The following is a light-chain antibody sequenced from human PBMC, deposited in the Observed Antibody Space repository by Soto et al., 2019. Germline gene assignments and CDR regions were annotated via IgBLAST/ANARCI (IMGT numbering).Light chain of an antibody. V-gene: IGKV3-20*01. Sequence: EIVLTQSPGTLSLSPGERATLSCRASQSVSSTYLAWYQQKPGQAPRLLIFDASYRASGIPGRFSGSGSGTDFTLTISNLQPEDSATYYCHQYQSYSFGQGTKVDIK. CDR2: DAS. CDR1: QSVSSTY. CDR3: HQYQSYS. J-gene: IGKJ1*01.